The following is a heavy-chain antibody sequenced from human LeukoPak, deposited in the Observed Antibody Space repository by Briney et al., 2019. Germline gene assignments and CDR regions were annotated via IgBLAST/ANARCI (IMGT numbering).Heavy chain of an antibody. J-gene: IGHJ4*02. CDR2: ISSSGSTI. CDR3: APSGGLIAAAGIGY. D-gene: IGHD6-13*01. Sequence: PGGSLRLSCAASGFTFSSYEMNWVRQAPGKGLEWVSYISSSGSTIYYADSVMGRFTISRDNAKNSLYLQMNSLRAEDTAVYYCAPSGGLIAAAGIGYWGQGTLVTVSS. V-gene: IGHV3-48*03. CDR1: GFTFSSYE.